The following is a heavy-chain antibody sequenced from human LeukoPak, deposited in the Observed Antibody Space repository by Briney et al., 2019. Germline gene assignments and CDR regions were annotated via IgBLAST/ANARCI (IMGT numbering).Heavy chain of an antibody. CDR3: AREAYYYDSSGQNTLGY. CDR1: GGSISSSSYY. J-gene: IGHJ4*02. V-gene: IGHV4-39*07. D-gene: IGHD3-22*01. Sequence: SETLSLTCTVSGGSISSSSYYWGWIRQPPGKGLEWIGSIYYSGSTHYNPSLKSRVTISVDTSKNQFSLKLSSVTAADTAVYYCAREAYYYDSSGQNTLGYWGQGTLVTVSS. CDR2: IYYSGST.